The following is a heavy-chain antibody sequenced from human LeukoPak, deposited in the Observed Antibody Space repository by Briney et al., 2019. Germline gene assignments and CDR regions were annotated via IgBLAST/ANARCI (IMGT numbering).Heavy chain of an antibody. CDR3: ARGVLWFGESGFDI. CDR2: IYYSGST. D-gene: IGHD3-10*01. V-gene: IGHV4-39*07. Sequence: SETLSLTCTVSGGSISSSSYYWGWIRQPPGKGLEWIGSIYYSGSTYYNPSLKSRVTISVDTSKNQFSLKLSSVTAADTAVYYCARGVLWFGESGFDIWGQGTMVTVSS. CDR1: GGSISSSSYY. J-gene: IGHJ3*02.